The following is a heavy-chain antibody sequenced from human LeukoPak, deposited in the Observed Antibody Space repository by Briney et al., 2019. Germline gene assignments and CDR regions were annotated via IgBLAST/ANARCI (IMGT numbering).Heavy chain of an antibody. Sequence: GESLRLSCVGSGFTFSNYAMSWVRQAPGKGLEWVSGISGSADSTYYTDSVKGRFTISRDNSKSTLYLQMNSLRAEDTAVYFCAKGYDILTGGYFDYWGQGALVTVSS. V-gene: IGHV3-23*01. CDR1: GFTFSNYA. D-gene: IGHD3-9*01. CDR3: AKGYDILTGGYFDY. CDR2: ISGSADST. J-gene: IGHJ4*02.